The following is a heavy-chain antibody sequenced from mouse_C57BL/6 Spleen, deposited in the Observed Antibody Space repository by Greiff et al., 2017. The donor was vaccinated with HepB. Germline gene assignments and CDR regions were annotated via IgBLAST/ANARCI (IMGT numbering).Heavy chain of an antibody. CDR3: AREGDLRRDYAMDY. CDR1: GYTFTSYW. D-gene: IGHD3-3*01. J-gene: IGHJ4*01. CDR2: IDPSDSET. Sequence: QVQLKQPGAELVRPGSSVKLSCKASGYTFTSYWMHWVKQRPIQGLEWIGNIDPSDSETHYNQKFKDKATLTVAKSSSTAYMQLSSLTSEDSAVYYCAREGDLRRDYAMDYWGQGTSVTVSS. V-gene: IGHV1-52*01.